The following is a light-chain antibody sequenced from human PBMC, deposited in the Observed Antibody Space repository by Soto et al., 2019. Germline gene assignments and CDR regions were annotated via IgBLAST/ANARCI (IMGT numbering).Light chain of an antibody. J-gene: IGKJ4*01. CDR2: WAS. CDR3: QQYYTTPLT. CDR1: QSVLYSSNHQNY. Sequence: DIVMTQSPDSLCVSLCERATINCKCIQSVLYSSNHQNYLAWYQQKPGQPPQLLIYWASTRESGVPDRFSGSGSGTDFTLTISSLQAEDVAVYYCQQYYTTPLTFGGGTKVDI. V-gene: IGKV4-1*01.